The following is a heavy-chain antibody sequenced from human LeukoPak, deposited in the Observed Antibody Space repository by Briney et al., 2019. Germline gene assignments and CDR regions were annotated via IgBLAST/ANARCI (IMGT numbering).Heavy chain of an antibody. CDR2: ISYDGSNK. CDR1: GFTFSSYG. D-gene: IGHD3-22*01. J-gene: IGHJ4*02. CDR3: AKDSSGYYTSLDY. V-gene: IGHV3-30*18. Sequence: GGSLRLSCAASGFTFSSYGMHWVRQAPGKGLEWVAVISYDGSNKYYADSVKGRFTISRDNSKNTLYLQMNSLRAEDTAVYYCAKDSSGYYTSLDYWGQGTLVTVSS.